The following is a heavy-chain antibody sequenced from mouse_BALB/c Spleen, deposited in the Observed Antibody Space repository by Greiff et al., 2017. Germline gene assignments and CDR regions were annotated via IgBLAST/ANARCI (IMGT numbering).Heavy chain of an antibody. J-gene: IGHJ4*01. D-gene: IGHD2-3*01. CDR3: TRSMISYAMDY. V-gene: IGHV1-69*02. CDR1: GYTFTSYW. CDR2: IYPSDSYT. Sequence: QVQLQQSGAELVRPGASVKLSCKASGYTFTSYWINWVKQRPGQGLEWIGNIYPSDSYTNYNQKFKDKATLTVDKSSSTAYMQLSSPTSEDSAVYYCTRSMISYAMDYWGQGTSVTVSS.